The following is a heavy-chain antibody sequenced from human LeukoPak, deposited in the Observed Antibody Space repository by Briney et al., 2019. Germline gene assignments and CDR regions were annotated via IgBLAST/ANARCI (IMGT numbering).Heavy chain of an antibody. CDR3: ARRYGSGSYCDY. D-gene: IGHD3-10*01. Sequence: SETLSLTCTVSGGSLSSSSYFWDWIRQPPGKGLEWIGSMYYSGNNYYNPSLKSRVTISVDTSKNQFSLKLSSVTAVDTAVYYCARRYGSGSYCDYWGQGTLVTVSS. V-gene: IGHV4-39*01. CDR1: GGSLSSSSYF. J-gene: IGHJ4*02. CDR2: MYYSGNN.